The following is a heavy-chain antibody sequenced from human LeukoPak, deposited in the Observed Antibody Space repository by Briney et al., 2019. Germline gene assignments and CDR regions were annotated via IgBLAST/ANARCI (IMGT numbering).Heavy chain of an antibody. Sequence: SETLSLTCAVYGGSFSGYYWSWIRQPPGKGLEWIGEINHSGSTNYNPSLKSRVTISVDTSKNQFSLKLSSVTAADTAVYYCASLGSSVAAAFDIWGQGTMATVSS. CDR2: INHSGST. V-gene: IGHV4-34*01. J-gene: IGHJ3*02. CDR1: GGSFSGYY. D-gene: IGHD6-19*01. CDR3: ASLGSSVAAAFDI.